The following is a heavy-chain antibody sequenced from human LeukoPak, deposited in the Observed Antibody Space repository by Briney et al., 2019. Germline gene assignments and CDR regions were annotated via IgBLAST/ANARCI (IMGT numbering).Heavy chain of an antibody. Sequence: SETLSLTCTVSGGSISSSSYYWGWIRQPPGKGLEWIGSIYYSGSTYYNPSLKSRVTISVDTSKNQFSLKLTSVTAADTAVYYCARGKYQLPRVGYYYYYMDVWGKGTTVTVSS. CDR1: GGSISSSSYY. J-gene: IGHJ6*03. D-gene: IGHD2-2*01. V-gene: IGHV4-39*01. CDR2: IYYSGST. CDR3: ARGKYQLPRVGYYYYYMDV.